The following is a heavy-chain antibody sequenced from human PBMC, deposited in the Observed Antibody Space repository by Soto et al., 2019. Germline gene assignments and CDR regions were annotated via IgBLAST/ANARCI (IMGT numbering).Heavy chain of an antibody. Sequence: QVQLVESGGGVVQPGRSLRLSCAASGFTFSTYDMHWVRQAPGKGLEWVAVISSDGSNEYYADSVKGRFTISRDNSKNTLYVQMNSLRAEDTAVYYCAKELGDSSADDGADYWVQGTLVTVSS. CDR3: AKELGDSSADDGADY. V-gene: IGHV3-30*18. D-gene: IGHD6-25*01. J-gene: IGHJ4*02. CDR2: ISSDGSNE. CDR1: GFTFSTYD.